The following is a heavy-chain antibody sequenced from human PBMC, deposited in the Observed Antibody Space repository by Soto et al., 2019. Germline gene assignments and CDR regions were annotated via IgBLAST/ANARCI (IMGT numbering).Heavy chain of an antibody. CDR2: IIPIFGTA. CDR1: GGTFSSYA. CDR3: ARETPLVGATPLGYYYGMDV. D-gene: IGHD1-26*01. V-gene: IGHV1-69*13. J-gene: IGHJ6*02. Sequence: GASVKVSCKASGGTFSSYAISWVRQAPGQGLEWMGGIIPIFGTANYAQKFQGRVTITADESTSTAYMELSSLRSEDTAVYYFARETPLVGATPLGYYYGMDVWGQGTTVTVSS.